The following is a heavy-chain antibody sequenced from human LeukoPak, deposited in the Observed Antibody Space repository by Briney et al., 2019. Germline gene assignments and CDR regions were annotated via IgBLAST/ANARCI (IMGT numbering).Heavy chain of an antibody. CDR1: GFTFSSYW. D-gene: IGHD6-19*01. V-gene: IGHV3-7*01. CDR2: IKQDGSEK. J-gene: IGHJ4*02. Sequence: PGGSLRLSCAASGFTFSSYWMNWVRQAPGKGLEWVANIKQDGSEKYYVDSVKGRFTISRDNTKNSLYLQMNSLGAEDTAVYYCAGGSGWLIDYWGQGTLVTVSS. CDR3: AGGSGWLIDY.